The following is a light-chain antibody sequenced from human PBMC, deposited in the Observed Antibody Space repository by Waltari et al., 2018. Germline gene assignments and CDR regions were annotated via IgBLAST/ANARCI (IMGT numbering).Light chain of an antibody. CDR3: QQYDISPLT. Sequence: EIVLTQSPGTLSLSPGERAPLSCRARQTVRTTYLAWYQQKPGQAPTLLIYDTSSRATGIPDRFSGSGSGTDFSLTISSLEPEDFAVYYCQQYDISPLTFGGGTKVETK. CDR2: DTS. J-gene: IGKJ4*01. CDR1: QTVRTTY. V-gene: IGKV3-20*01.